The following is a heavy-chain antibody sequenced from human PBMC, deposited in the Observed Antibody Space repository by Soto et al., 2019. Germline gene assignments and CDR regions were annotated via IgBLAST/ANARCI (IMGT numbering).Heavy chain of an antibody. J-gene: IGHJ4*02. Sequence: PGGSLRLSCAASGFTFSSYGMHWVRQAPCKGLEWVAVIWYDGSNKYYADSVKGRFTISRDNSKNTLYLQMNSLRAEDTAVYYCARDPSKNIVATIVNYFDYWGQGTLVTVSS. CDR2: IWYDGSNK. CDR1: GFTFSSYG. V-gene: IGHV3-33*01. D-gene: IGHD5-12*01. CDR3: ARDPSKNIVATIVNYFDY.